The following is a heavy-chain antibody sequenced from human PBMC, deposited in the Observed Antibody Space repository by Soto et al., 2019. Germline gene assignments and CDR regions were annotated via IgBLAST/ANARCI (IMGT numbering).Heavy chain of an antibody. J-gene: IGHJ4*02. Sequence: EVQLLGSGGGLVQPGGSLRLSCAASGLTFSTYAMSWVRQAPGKGLEWVSSISGNGANTYYTDSVKGRFIISRDNSKNTLLVQMNSVSAEDTALYYCAKDRPNYYGSGGGYYKAGGDYWGQGTLVTVSS. CDR2: ISGNGANT. D-gene: IGHD3-10*01. CDR3: AKDRPNYYGSGGGYYKAGGDY. CDR1: GLTFSTYA. V-gene: IGHV3-23*01.